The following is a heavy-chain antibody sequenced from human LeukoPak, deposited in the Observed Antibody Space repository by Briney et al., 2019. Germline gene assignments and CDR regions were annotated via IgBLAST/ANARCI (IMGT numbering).Heavy chain of an antibody. CDR1: GGYISSQY. CDR2: IYYNGNT. CDR3: ARDRNYLFDY. Sequence: SETPSLTCTVSGGYISSQYWSWIRQPPGKGLEWIGYIYYNGNTDYNPSLKSRVTISVDTSKNQFSLKLTSVTAADTAVYYCARDRNYLFDYWGQGTLVTVSS. D-gene: IGHD5-24*01. J-gene: IGHJ4*02. V-gene: IGHV4-59*11.